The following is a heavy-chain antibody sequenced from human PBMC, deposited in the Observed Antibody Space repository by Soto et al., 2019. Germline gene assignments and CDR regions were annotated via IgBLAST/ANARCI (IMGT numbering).Heavy chain of an antibody. D-gene: IGHD6-19*01. CDR2: ISGSGGST. J-gene: IGHJ6*02. Sequence: GGSLRLSCAASGFTFSSYAMSWVRQAPGKGLEWVSAISGSGGSTYYADSVKGRFTISRDNSKNTLYLQMNSLRAEDTAVYYCAKDPRSSGHPPGMDVWGQGTTVTVSS. V-gene: IGHV3-23*01. CDR1: GFTFSSYA. CDR3: AKDPRSSGHPPGMDV.